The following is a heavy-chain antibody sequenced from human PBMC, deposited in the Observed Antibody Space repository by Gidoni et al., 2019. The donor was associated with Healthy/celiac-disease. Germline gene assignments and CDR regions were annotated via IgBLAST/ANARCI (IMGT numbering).Heavy chain of an antibody. D-gene: IGHD3-9*01. CDR3: ARAGLRYFDWLPNDY. Sequence: KSRVTISVDTSKNQFSLKLSSVTAADTAVYYCARAGLRYFDWLPNDYWGQGTLVTVSS. J-gene: IGHJ4*02. V-gene: IGHV4-59*01.